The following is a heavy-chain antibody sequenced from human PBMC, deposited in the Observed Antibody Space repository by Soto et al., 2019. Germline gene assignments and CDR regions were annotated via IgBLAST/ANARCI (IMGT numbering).Heavy chain of an antibody. Sequence: ASVKVSCKASGYTFTIYGINWVRQAPGQGLEWMGWISAYNGNTKNAQKLQGRVTMTTDTSTSTAYMELRSLRSDDTAVYYCARDGTESFYDSSGYVGYWGQGTLVTVSS. CDR1: GYTFTIYG. CDR3: ARDGTESFYDSSGYVGY. D-gene: IGHD3-22*01. CDR2: ISAYNGNT. J-gene: IGHJ4*02. V-gene: IGHV1-18*01.